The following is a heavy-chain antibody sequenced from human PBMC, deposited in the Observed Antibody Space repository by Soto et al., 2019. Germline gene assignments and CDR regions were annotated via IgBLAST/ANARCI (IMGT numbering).Heavy chain of an antibody. CDR1: GASISRYY. CDR3: ANSGRESSLLSFDY. D-gene: IGHD3-16*02. Sequence: SETLSLTCTVSGASISRYYWSWIRQSPGKGLGWIGYFYNTGSTNYNPSLKSRVTISVDTSKNQFSLKLSSVTAADTAVYYCANSGRESSLLSFDYWGQGTLVTVSS. CDR2: FYNTGST. J-gene: IGHJ4*02. V-gene: IGHV4-59*12.